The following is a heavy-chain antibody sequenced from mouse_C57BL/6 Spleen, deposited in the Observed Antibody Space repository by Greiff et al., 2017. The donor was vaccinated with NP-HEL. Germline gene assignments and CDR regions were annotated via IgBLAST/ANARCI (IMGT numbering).Heavy chain of an antibody. Sequence: QVQLQQSGAELVRPGTSVKVSCKASGYAFTNYLIEWVKQRPGQGLEWIGVINPGSGGTNYNEKFKGKATLTADKSSSTAYMQLSSLTSEDSAVYFCARSPPYSYGDYWGQGTTLTVSS. CDR1: GYAFTNYL. J-gene: IGHJ2*01. D-gene: IGHD1-1*01. CDR3: ARSPPYSYGDY. V-gene: IGHV1-54*01. CDR2: INPGSGGT.